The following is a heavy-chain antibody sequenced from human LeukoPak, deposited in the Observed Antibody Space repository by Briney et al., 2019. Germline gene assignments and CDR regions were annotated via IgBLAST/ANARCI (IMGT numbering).Heavy chain of an antibody. J-gene: IGHJ6*02. Sequence: EASVKVSCKASGYTFTGYYMHWVRQAPGQGLEWVGWINPKSGATTYAQKFQDRVTLTRDTSINTAYMDLSGLTSDDTAVFYCAKGATEGYYYYYGLDVWGQGTTVTVSS. CDR1: GYTFTGYY. CDR3: AKGATEGYYYYYGLDV. CDR2: INPKSGAT. V-gene: IGHV1-2*02.